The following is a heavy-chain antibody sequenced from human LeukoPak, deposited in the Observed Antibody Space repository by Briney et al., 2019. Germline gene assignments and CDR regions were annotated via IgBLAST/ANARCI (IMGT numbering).Heavy chain of an antibody. Sequence: GGSLRLSCAASGLTFSGSAMHWVRQASGKGLGWVGRIRSKANSYATAYAASVKGRFTISRDDSKNTAYLQMNSLKTDDTAVYYCTGFDVWGKGTTVTVSS. V-gene: IGHV3-73*01. CDR2: IRSKANSYAT. J-gene: IGHJ6*04. CDR3: TGFDV. CDR1: GLTFSGSA.